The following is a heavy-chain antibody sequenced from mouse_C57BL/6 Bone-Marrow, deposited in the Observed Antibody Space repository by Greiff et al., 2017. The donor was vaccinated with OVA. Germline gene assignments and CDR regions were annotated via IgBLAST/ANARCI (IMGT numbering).Heavy chain of an antibody. CDR3: TRDLFITTPGYFDV. CDR2: ISSGGDYI. J-gene: IGHJ1*03. Sequence: EVKLMESGEGLVKPGGSLKLSCAASGFTFSSYAMSWVRQTPEKRLEWVAYISSGGDYIYYADTVKGRFTISRDNARNTLYLQMSSLKSEDTAMYYCTRDLFITTPGYFDVWGTGTTVTVSS. V-gene: IGHV5-9-1*02. D-gene: IGHD1-1*01. CDR1: GFTFSSYA.